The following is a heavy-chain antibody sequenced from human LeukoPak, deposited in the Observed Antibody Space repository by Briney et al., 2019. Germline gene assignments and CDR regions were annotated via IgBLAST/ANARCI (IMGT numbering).Heavy chain of an antibody. D-gene: IGHD6-13*01. CDR1: GYTFTSYY. V-gene: IGHV1-46*01. J-gene: IGHJ5*02. CDR3: ARDGGSAAAGSGGWFDP. Sequence: EASVKVSCKASGYTFTSYYMHWVRQAPGQGLEWMGIINPSGGSTSYAQKFQGRVTMTRDTSTSTVYMELSSLRSEDTAVYYCARDGGSAAAGSGGWFDPWGQGTLVTVSS. CDR2: INPSGGST.